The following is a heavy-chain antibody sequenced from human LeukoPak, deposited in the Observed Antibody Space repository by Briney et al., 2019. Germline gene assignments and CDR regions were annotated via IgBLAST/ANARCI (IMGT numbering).Heavy chain of an antibody. CDR2: IYTSGST. D-gene: IGHD2-2*01. V-gene: IGHV4-61*02. J-gene: IGHJ3*02. CDR3: ARDRRYCSSTSCYAFDI. Sequence: SQTLSLTCTVSGGSISSGSYYWSWIRQPAGKGLEWIGRIYTSGSTNYNPSLKSRVTISVDTSKNQFSLKLSSVTAADSAVYYCARDRRYCSSTSCYAFDIWGQGTMVTVSS. CDR1: GGSISSGSYY.